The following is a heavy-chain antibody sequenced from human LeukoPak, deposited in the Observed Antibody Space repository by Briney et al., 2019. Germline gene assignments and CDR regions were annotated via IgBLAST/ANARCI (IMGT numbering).Heavy chain of an antibody. D-gene: IGHD4-23*01. CDR2: ISYDGSNK. CDR1: GFTFSSYA. V-gene: IGHV3-30-3*01. CDR3: ARESGNSFEYFQH. J-gene: IGHJ1*01. Sequence: GGSLRLSCAASGFTFSSYAMHWVRQAPGKGLEWVAVISYDGSNKYYADSVKGRFTISRDNSKSTLYLQMNSLRAEDTAVYYCARESGNSFEYFQHWGQGTLVTVSS.